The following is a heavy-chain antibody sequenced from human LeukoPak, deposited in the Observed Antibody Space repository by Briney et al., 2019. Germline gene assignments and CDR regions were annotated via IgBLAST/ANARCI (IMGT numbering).Heavy chain of an antibody. CDR1: GGSISSYY. CDR2: IYYSGST. J-gene: IGHJ4*02. Sequence: SETLSLTCTVSGGSISSYYWNWIRQPPGKGLEWIGYIYYSGSTNYNPSLKSRVTISVDTSKNQFSLKLSSVTAADTAVYYCARGADSSGYYSIFYFDYWGQGALVTVSS. CDR3: ARGADSSGYYSIFYFDY. D-gene: IGHD3-22*01. V-gene: IGHV4-59*01.